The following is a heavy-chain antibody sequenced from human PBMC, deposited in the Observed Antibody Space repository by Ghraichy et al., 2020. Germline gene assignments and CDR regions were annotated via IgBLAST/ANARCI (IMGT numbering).Heavy chain of an antibody. CDR1: GGTFSSYA. Sequence: SVKVSCKASGGTFSSYAISWVRQAPGQGLEWMGGIIPIFGTANYAQKFQGRVTITADESTSTAYMELSSLRSEDTAVYYCARDGSGGTPAMQYQGLYYYYGMDVWGQGTTVTVSS. CDR3: ARDGSGGTPAMQYQGLYYYYGMDV. V-gene: IGHV1-69*13. CDR2: IIPIFGTA. D-gene: IGHD2-2*01. J-gene: IGHJ6*02.